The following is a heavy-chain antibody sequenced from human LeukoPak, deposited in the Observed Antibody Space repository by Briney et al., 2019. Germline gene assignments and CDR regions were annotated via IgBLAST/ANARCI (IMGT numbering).Heavy chain of an antibody. CDR2: IQYDGSNK. CDR3: ANDHSTYYYGSGSHKFDY. V-gene: IGHV3-30*02. CDR1: GFTFSSYC. D-gene: IGHD3-10*01. Sequence: QAGGSLRLSCAASGFTFSSYCMRWVRQAPGKGLEWVAFIQYDGSNKYYADYVKRRFTISRDNSKNTLYLQMNRLRAEDTAVYYCANDHSTYYYGSGSHKFDYWGQGTLVTVSS. J-gene: IGHJ4*02.